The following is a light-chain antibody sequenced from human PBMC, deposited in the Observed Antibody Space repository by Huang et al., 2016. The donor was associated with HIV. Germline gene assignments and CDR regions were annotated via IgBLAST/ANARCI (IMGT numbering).Light chain of an antibody. Sequence: ESVLTQSPGTLSLSPGERATLSCRASQSISRSYLAWYQQKPGQAPRLLIYGASRRATGIPDRCSGSGSGTDFTLTISRLEPEDFAVYYCQQYDNSPPTFGGGTKVEI. V-gene: IGKV3-20*01. CDR3: QQYDNSPPT. CDR2: GAS. J-gene: IGKJ4*01. CDR1: QSISRSY.